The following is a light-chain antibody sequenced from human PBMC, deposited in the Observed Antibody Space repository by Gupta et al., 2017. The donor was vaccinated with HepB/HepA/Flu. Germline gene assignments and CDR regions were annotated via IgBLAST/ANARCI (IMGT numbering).Light chain of an antibody. V-gene: IGLV3-25*03. CDR2: KDS. J-gene: IGLJ3*02. CDR3: QSADSSGTPVV. CDR1: ALPKQY. Sequence: SYELTQPPSVSVSPGQTARITCSGDALPKQYAYWYQQKPGQAPVLVIEKDSERPSGIPERFSGSSSGTTVTLNIRGVQAEDEADYYWQSADSSGTPVVFGGGTKLTV.